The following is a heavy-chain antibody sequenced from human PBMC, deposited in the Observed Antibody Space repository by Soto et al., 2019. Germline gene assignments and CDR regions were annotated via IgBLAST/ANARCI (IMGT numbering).Heavy chain of an antibody. V-gene: IGHV1-58*01. D-gene: IGHD3-22*01. Sequence: SVKVSCKASGFTFTSSAVQWVRQARGQRLEWIGWIVVGSGNTNYAQKFQERVTITRDMSTSTAYMELRSLRSDDTAVYYCARDIPEYYYDSSGYYYFDYWGQGTLVTVSS. CDR2: IVVGSGNT. J-gene: IGHJ4*02. CDR1: GFTFTSSA. CDR3: ARDIPEYYYDSSGYYYFDY.